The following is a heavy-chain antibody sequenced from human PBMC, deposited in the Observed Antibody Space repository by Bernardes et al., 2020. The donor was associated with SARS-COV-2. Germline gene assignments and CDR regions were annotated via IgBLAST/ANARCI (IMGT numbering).Heavy chain of an antibody. CDR3: ARTQRAFAGNGLDY. J-gene: IGHJ4*02. CDR2: IYAGDSET. Sequence: GQPLKGSCKGSGYSFTNNWIAWVRQMPGKGLEWMGIIYAGDSETRYSPSFQGQVTMSVDKSISTTYLQWSSLKASDTAMYYCARTQRAFAGNGLDYWGQGTLVTVSS. D-gene: IGHD6-25*01. CDR1: GYSFTNNW. V-gene: IGHV5-51*01.